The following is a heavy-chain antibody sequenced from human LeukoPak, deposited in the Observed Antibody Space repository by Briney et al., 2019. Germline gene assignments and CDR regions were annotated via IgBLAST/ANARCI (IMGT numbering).Heavy chain of an antibody. Sequence: GGSLRLSCGASGFSFSSYWMSWVRQAPGKGLEWVANIKQDGSKEYYVDSVKGRFTISGDNAKNSLSLQMNSLRAEDTAVYYCARDEGYCSSTSCYFYYFDYWGQGTLVTVSS. D-gene: IGHD2-2*01. J-gene: IGHJ4*02. CDR1: GFSFSSYW. CDR3: ARDEGYCSSTSCYFYYFDY. V-gene: IGHV3-7*01. CDR2: IKQDGSKE.